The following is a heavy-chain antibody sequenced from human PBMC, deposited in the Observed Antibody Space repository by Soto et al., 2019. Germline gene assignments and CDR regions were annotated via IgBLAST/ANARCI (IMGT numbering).Heavy chain of an antibody. V-gene: IGHV1-2*04. Sequence: AVKVSCKASGYTFTGYYMHWVRQAPGQGLEWMGWINPNSGGTNYAQKFQGWVTMTRDTSISTAYMELSRLRSDDTAVYYCARDSPLGYCSRGSCYSLAFDYWG. CDR2: INPNSGGT. D-gene: IGHD2-15*01. J-gene: IGHJ4*01. CDR1: GYTFTGYY. CDR3: ARDSPLGYCSRGSCYSLAFDY.